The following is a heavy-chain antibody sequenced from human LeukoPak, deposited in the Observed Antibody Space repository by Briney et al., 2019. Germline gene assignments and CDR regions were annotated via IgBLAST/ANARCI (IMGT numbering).Heavy chain of an antibody. J-gene: IGHJ4*02. CDR1: GGSFSGYY. CDR3: ARGAAGYSYG. D-gene: IGHD5-18*01. V-gene: IGHV4-34*01. CDR2: INHSGST. Sequence: PSETLSLTCAVYGGSFSGYYWSWIRQPPGKGLEWIGEINHSGSTNYNPSLKSRVTISIDTPKNQFSLRLSSVTAADTAVYYCARGAAGYSYGWGQGTLVTVSS.